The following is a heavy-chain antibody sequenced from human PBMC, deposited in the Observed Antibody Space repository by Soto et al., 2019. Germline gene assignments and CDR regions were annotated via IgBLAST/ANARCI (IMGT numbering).Heavy chain of an antibody. CDR1: GGSVGSGSYY. CDR2: VYYSGTT. CDR3: ARALYDWNFGLAP. V-gene: IGHV4-61*01. D-gene: IGHD1-7*01. Sequence: QMQLQESGPGLVKPSETLSLTCTVSGGSVGSGSYYWSWIRQPPGKGLEWIGYVYYSGTTNYNPSLMSRVTISVDTSKNQFSLKVRSVTAADTAVYYCARALYDWNFGLAPWGHGTLVTVAS. J-gene: IGHJ5*02.